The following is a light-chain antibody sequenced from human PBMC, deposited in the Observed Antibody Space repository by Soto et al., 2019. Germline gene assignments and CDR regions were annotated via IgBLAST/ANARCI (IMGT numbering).Light chain of an antibody. J-gene: IGKJ1*01. V-gene: IGKV1-8*01. CDR3: QQLRTFPQT. CDR2: AAS. Sequence: AIRMTQSPSSLSASTGDRVTITCRASQGISSYLAWYQQKSGKAPKLLIYAASTLQTGVPSRFSGSGSGTEFTLTISSLQPEDFATYYCQQLRTFPQTFGQGTKVDNK. CDR1: QGISSY.